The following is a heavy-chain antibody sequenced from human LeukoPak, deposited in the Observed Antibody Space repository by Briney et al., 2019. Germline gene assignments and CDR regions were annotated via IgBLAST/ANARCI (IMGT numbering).Heavy chain of an antibody. CDR1: GYTFTDYY. Sequence: ASVKISCKASGYTFTDYYMHWVQQAPGKGLEWMGRVDPGDGETIYAEKFQGRVTITADTSTDTAYMELSSLRSEDTAVYYCARSNKVRLDAFDIWGQGTMVTVSS. D-gene: IGHD2/OR15-2a*01. CDR2: VDPGDGET. J-gene: IGHJ3*02. CDR3: ARSNKVRLDAFDI. V-gene: IGHV1-69-2*01.